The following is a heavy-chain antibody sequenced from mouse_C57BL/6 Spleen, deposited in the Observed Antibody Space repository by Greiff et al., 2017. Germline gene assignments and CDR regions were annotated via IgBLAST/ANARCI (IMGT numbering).Heavy chain of an antibody. V-gene: IGHV14-4*01. D-gene: IGHD1-1*01. CDR3: AYYYGPFAY. J-gene: IGHJ3*01. Sequence: VQLQQSGAELVRPGASVKLSCTASGFNIKDDYMHWVKQRPEQGLEWIGWIDPENGDTEYASKFQGKATITADTSSNTAYLQLSSLTSEETAVYYCAYYYGPFAYWGQGTLVTVSA. CDR1: GFNIKDDY. CDR2: IDPENGDT.